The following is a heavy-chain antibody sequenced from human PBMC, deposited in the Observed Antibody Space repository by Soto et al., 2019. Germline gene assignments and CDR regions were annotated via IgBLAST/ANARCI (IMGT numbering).Heavy chain of an antibody. CDR2: VHYSGST. Sequence: PSETLSLTCSVSGGSIRGNIYYWGWIRQPPGKGLEWIATVHYSGSTYYTPSLKNRVTISADTSKNQFSLRLNPVTAADTAVYYCARQHYYDSSGYYTWNWGQGTLVTVSS. D-gene: IGHD3-22*01. J-gene: IGHJ4*02. V-gene: IGHV4-39*01. CDR3: ARQHYYDSSGYYTWN. CDR1: GGSIRGNIYY.